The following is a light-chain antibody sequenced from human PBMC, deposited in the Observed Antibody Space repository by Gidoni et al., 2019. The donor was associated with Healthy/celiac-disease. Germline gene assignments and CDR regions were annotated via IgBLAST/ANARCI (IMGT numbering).Light chain of an antibody. CDR3: AAWDDSLSV. J-gene: IGLJ2*01. CDR2: KNN. V-gene: IGLV1-47*01. CDR1: SSNIGSNY. Sequence: QSVLTQPPSASVTPGQRVTISCSGSSSNIGSNYVDWYQQHPGTAPKLLIYKNNQRPSGVPDRFSGSKSGTSAFLAISGLRSEDEADYYCAAWDDSLSVFGGGTKLTVL.